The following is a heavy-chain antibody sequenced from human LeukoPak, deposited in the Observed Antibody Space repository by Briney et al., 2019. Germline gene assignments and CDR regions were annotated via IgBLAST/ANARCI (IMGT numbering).Heavy chain of an antibody. CDR2: ISSSSSYI. J-gene: IGHJ4*02. D-gene: IGHD2-15*01. CDR3: ARDPAPNYCSGGSCYSTDY. Sequence: PGGSLRLSCAASGFTFSSYSMNWVRQAPGKGLEWVSSISSSSSYIYYADSVKGRFTISRDNAKNSLYLQMNSLRAEDTAVYYCARDPAPNYCSGGSCYSTDYWGQGTLVTVSS. CDR1: GFTFSSYS. V-gene: IGHV3-21*01.